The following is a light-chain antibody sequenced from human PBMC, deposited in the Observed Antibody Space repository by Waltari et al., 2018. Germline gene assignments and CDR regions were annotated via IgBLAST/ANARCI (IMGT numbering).Light chain of an antibody. CDR1: RRAAGPSKL. CDR3: CSYAGSGSWV. Sequence: QSALTQPASVSPCPGQSILFSCLATRRAAGPSKLGSCSQHHPGKAPKHIVFEASKRPSGVSNRFSASKAASTASLIITGLQADDEADYYCCSYAGSGSWVFGGGTKVTVI. J-gene: IGLJ3*02. V-gene: IGLV2-23*01. CDR2: EAS.